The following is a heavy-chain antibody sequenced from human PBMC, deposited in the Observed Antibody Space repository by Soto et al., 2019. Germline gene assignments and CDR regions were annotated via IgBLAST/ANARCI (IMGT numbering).Heavy chain of an antibody. CDR2: INPNSGGT. CDR3: ARPHTWIQLWLGAFDI. D-gene: IGHD5-18*01. V-gene: IGHV1-2*04. J-gene: IGHJ3*02. Sequence: EQGLEWMGWINPNSGGTNYAQKFQGWVTMTRDTSISTAYMEPSRLRSDDTAVYYCARPHTWIQLWLGAFDIWGQGTMVTVSS.